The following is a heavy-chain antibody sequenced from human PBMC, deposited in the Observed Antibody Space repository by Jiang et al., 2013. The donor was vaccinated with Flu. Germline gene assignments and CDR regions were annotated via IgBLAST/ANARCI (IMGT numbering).Heavy chain of an antibody. CDR1: GGSITSASGGYV. CDR2: ISHSGTA. V-gene: IGHV4-30-2*06. CDR3: ARPPGVGATVWRDAFDI. D-gene: IGHD1-26*01. Sequence: GLVKPSQTLSLTCAVSGGSITSASGGYVWSWIRQSPGKGLEWIGYISHSGTAYYNPSLTSRVTISADWSKNQFSLNLYSVTAADTAVYYCARPPGVGATVWRDAFDIWGQGTMVTVSS. J-gene: IGHJ3*02.